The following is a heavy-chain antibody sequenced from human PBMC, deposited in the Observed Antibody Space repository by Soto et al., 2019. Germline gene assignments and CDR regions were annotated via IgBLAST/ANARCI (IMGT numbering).Heavy chain of an antibody. V-gene: IGHV3-74*01. Sequence: GGSLRLSCAASGFTFSSYWMHWVRQAPGKGLVWVSRINSDGSSTSYADSVKGRFTISRDNAKNTLYLQMNSLRAEDTAVYYCARDSLLWFGETPFDYWGQGTLVTVSS. J-gene: IGHJ4*02. CDR3: ARDSLLWFGETPFDY. D-gene: IGHD3-10*01. CDR2: INSDGSST. CDR1: GFTFSSYW.